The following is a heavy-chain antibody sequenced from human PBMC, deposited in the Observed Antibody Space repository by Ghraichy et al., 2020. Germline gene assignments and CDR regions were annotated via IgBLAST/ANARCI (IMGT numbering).Heavy chain of an antibody. J-gene: IGHJ6*03. Sequence: GGSLRLSCSASGFTFSNYAMHWVRQAPGKGLEYVSTISTNGDTTYYAASVKGRFTISRDNSKNTLFLQMTSLRPEDTAVYACVKSHSSNSYGYMDVWGEGTTVTVSS. V-gene: IGHV3-64D*06. CDR2: ISTNGDTT. D-gene: IGHD3-22*01. CDR3: VKSHSSNSYGYMDV. CDR1: GFTFSNYA.